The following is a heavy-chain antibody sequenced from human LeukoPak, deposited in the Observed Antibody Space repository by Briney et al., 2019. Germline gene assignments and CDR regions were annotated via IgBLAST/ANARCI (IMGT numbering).Heavy chain of an antibody. D-gene: IGHD4-23*01. V-gene: IGHV6-1*01. J-gene: IGHJ4*02. CDR1: GDSVSSNSGA. Sequence: SQTLSLTCAISGDSVSSNSGAWNWIRQSPSRGLEWLGRTYYRSKWYNDYAVSVKSRKTINQDTYKNQSSLHLSSVTPEDTAAYYCASSNYRGNSRDDCGQGNLVTVSS. CDR3: ASSNYRGNSRDD. CDR2: TYYRSKWYN.